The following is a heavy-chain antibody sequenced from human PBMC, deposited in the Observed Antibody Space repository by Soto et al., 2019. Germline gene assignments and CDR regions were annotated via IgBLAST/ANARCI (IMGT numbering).Heavy chain of an antibody. CDR1: GFTFSSYS. CDR3: ARDVVATIRGSPFDY. Sequence: GGSLRLSCAASGFTFSSYSMNWVRQAPGKGLEWVSSISSSSSYIYYADSVKGRFTISRDNAKNSLYLQMNSLRAEDTAVYYCARDVVATIRGSPFDYWGQGTLVTAPQ. J-gene: IGHJ4*02. CDR2: ISSSSSYI. D-gene: IGHD5-12*01. V-gene: IGHV3-21*01.